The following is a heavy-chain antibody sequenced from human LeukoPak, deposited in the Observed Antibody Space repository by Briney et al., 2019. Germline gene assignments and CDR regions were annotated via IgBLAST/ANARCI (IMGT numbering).Heavy chain of an antibody. Sequence: PGGSLRLSWVGSGFSFSTYDMGWVRQTPGKGLEWVSAISTTGGYTEDADSVKGRFTISRDNSQNTLFLQMHSLRAEDTAVYYCAKKPATIKFPFDIWGQGTLVTVSP. D-gene: IGHD5-24*01. CDR2: ISTTGGYT. V-gene: IGHV3-23*01. J-gene: IGHJ4*02. CDR3: AKKPATIKFPFDI. CDR1: GFSFSTYD.